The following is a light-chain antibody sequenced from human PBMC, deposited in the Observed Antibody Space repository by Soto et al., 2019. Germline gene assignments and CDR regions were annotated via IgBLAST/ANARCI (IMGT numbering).Light chain of an antibody. V-gene: IGKV3-20*01. J-gene: IGKJ2*01. CDR3: QQYGSSPMYT. CDR2: GAS. CDR1: QSVSSSY. Sequence: EIVLTQSPGTLSLSPGERATLSCRASQSVSSSYLAWYQQKPGQAPRRLIYGASSRATGIPDRFSGSGSGTDFTLTISRLDPEDFAVYCCQQYGSSPMYTFGQGTKLEIK.